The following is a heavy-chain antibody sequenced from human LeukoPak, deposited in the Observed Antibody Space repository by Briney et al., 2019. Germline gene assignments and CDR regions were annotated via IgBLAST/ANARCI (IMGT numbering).Heavy chain of an antibody. CDR1: GGTFSSYA. CDR2: IIPVFGTT. Sequence: ASVKVSCKASGGTFSSYAVSWVRLTPGQGLEWLGGIIPVFGTTTYAQKFQAKVTMTADKSTNTAYLEVSSLTSDDTAVYYCARCSPGDSSNFYAVLQYWGQGTQVTVST. CDR3: ARCSPGDSSNFYAVLQY. D-gene: IGHD3-22*01. J-gene: IGHJ4*02. V-gene: IGHV1-69*06.